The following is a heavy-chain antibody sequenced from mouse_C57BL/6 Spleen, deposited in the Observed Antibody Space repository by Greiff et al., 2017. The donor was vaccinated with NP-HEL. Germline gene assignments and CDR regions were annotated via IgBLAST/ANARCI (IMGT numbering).Heavy chain of an antibody. D-gene: IGHD1-1*01. CDR3: ARTLTTVVSYYFDY. CDR1: GYTFTDYY. J-gene: IGHJ2*01. V-gene: IGHV1-76*01. Sequence: VQLQQSGAELVRPGASVKLSCKASGYTFTDYYINWVKQRPGQGLEWIARIYPGSGNTYYNEKFKGKATLTAEKSSSTAYMQLSSLTSEDSAVYFCARTLTTVVSYYFDYWGQGTTLTVSS. CDR2: IYPGSGNT.